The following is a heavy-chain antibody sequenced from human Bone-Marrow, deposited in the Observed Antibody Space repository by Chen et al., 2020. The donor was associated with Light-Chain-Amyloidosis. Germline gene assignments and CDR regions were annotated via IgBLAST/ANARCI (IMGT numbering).Heavy chain of an antibody. Sequence: QVQLQESGPGLVKPSGTLSLTCPVSGGSISSGKWLSWVRQSPGKGLEWIGEVYHNGGTNYNPSLKNRVTIFVDNSKNQFSLQLTSVTAADTAVYFCARVGSDYYDNSGFYPLDYWGQGTLVTVSS. V-gene: IGHV4-4*02. D-gene: IGHD3-22*01. CDR2: VYHNGGT. J-gene: IGHJ4*02. CDR3: ARVGSDYYDNSGFYPLDY. CDR1: GGSISSGKW.